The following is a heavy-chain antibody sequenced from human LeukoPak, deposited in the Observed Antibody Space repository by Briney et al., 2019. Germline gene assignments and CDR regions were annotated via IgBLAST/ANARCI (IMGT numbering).Heavy chain of an antibody. V-gene: IGHV4-59*01. CDR1: GGSISSYY. CDR2: IYYSGST. D-gene: IGHD5-18*01. Sequence: SETLSLTCTVSGGSISSYYWSWIRQPPGKGLEWIGYIYYSGSTNYNPSLKSRVTISVNTSKNQFSLKLSSVTAAGTAVYYCARDLGYSYGPYYYYYYGMDVWGQGTTVTVSS. CDR3: ARDLGYSYGPYYYYYYGMDV. J-gene: IGHJ6*02.